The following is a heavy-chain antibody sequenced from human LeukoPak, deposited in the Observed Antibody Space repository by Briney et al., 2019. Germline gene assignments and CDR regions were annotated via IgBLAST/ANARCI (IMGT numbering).Heavy chain of an antibody. CDR3: TTHDYGDLPDY. J-gene: IGHJ4*02. CDR1: GFTFSSYA. D-gene: IGHD4-17*01. CDR2: ISGSGGST. V-gene: IGHV3-23*01. Sequence: GGSLRPSCAAPGFTFSSYAMSWVRQAPGKGLEWVSAISGSGGSTYYADSVKGRFTISRDNSKNTLYLQMNSLKTEDTAVYYCTTHDYGDLPDYWGQRTLVTVSS.